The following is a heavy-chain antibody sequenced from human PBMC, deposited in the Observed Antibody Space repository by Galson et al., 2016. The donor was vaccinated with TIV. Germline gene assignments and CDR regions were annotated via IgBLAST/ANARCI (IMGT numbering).Heavy chain of an antibody. J-gene: IGHJ6*02. CDR1: GGSISSYS. D-gene: IGHD1-7*01. CDR2: ISSSGST. CDR3: ARDDWNSEYLHYGMDV. Sequence: LSLTCTVSGGSISSYSWSWIRQPLGKGLEWLAYISSSGSTMYNPSLKSRVPISLDTSKKQISLTLSAVTAADSAIYYCARDDWNSEYLHYGMDVWGQGTTVTVAS. V-gene: IGHV4-59*01.